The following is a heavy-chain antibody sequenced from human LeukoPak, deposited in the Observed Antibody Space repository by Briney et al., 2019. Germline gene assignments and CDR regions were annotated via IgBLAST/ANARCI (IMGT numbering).Heavy chain of an antibody. V-gene: IGHV4-34*01. J-gene: IGHJ3*02. CDR2: INHSGST. D-gene: IGHD6-19*01. CDR3: ARGNSFVRAVGGTGAFDI. Sequence: SETLSLTCAVYGGSFSGYYWSWIRQPPGKGLEWIGEINHSGSTNYNPSLKSRVTISVDTSKNQFSLKLSSVTAADTAVYYCARGNSFVRAVGGTGAFDIWGQGTMVTVSS. CDR1: GGSFSGYY.